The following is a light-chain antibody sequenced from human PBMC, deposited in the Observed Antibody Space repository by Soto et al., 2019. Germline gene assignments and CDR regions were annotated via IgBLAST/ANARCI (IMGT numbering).Light chain of an antibody. J-gene: IGKJ1*01. CDR1: QGISNY. Sequence: DIQMTQSPSSLSASVGDRVTITCRASQGISNYLAWYQQKPWKVPNLLIYAASTLQSGVPSRFSGSRSGADFTLTISSLQPEDVATYYCQKYNSAPPTFGQGTKVDIK. CDR2: AAS. V-gene: IGKV1-27*01. CDR3: QKYNSAPPT.